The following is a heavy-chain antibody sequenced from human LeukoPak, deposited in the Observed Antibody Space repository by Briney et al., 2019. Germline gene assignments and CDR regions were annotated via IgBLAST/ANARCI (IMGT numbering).Heavy chain of an antibody. CDR3: AKGAYDSSGYYFDY. D-gene: IGHD3-22*01. Sequence: GGSLRLSCAASGFTFSSYSMNWVRQAPGKGLEWVSSISSSSSYIYYADSVKGRFTISRDNAKNSLYLQMNSLRAEDTAVYYCAKGAYDSSGYYFDYWGQGTLVTVSS. J-gene: IGHJ4*02. CDR1: GFTFSSYS. CDR2: ISSSSSYI. V-gene: IGHV3-21*04.